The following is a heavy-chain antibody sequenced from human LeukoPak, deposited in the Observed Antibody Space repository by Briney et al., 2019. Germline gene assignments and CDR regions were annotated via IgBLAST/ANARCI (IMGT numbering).Heavy chain of an antibody. CDR1: GGSFSGYY. CDR2: INHSGST. D-gene: IGHD5-18*01. V-gene: IGHV4-34*01. J-gene: IGHJ5*02. CDR3: ARRAYSYGSNWFDP. Sequence: SETLSLTCAVYGGSFSGYYWSWIRQPPGKGLEWIGEINHSGSTNYNPSLKSRVTISVDTSKNQFSLKLSSVTAADTAVYYCARRAYSYGSNWFDPWGQGTLVTVSS.